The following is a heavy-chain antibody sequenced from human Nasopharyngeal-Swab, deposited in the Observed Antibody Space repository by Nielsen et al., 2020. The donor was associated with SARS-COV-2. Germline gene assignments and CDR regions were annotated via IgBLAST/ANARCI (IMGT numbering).Heavy chain of an antibody. J-gene: IGHJ5*02. Sequence: GESLKISCAASGFTFRKAWMSWGRQAPGKGLEWGGRIKSKTDGGTTDYAAPVKGRFTISRDDSKNTLYLQMNSLKTEDTAVYYCTTDRMVVAATYKDNWFDPWGQGTLVTVSS. D-gene: IGHD2-15*01. CDR1: GFTFRKAW. V-gene: IGHV3-15*01. CDR3: TTDRMVVAATYKDNWFDP. CDR2: IKSKTDGGTT.